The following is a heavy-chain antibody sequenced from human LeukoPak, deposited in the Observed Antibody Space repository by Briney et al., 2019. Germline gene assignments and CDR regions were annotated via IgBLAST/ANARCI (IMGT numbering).Heavy chain of an antibody. J-gene: IGHJ4*02. CDR3: AKSSSWRHAYFDY. CDR2: IKGDASEI. D-gene: IGHD6-13*01. CDR1: GFTFSSHW. Sequence: GGSLRLSCAASGFTFSSHWMSWLRQAPGKGLEWVANIKGDASEIYSVDSVKGRFTISRDNSKNTLYLQMNSLRAEDTAVYYCAKSSSWRHAYFDYWGQGTLVTVSS. V-gene: IGHV3-7*01.